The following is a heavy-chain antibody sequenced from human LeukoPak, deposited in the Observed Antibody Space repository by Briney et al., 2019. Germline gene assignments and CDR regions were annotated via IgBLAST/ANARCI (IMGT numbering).Heavy chain of an antibody. CDR2: VSTYNGDT. J-gene: IGHJ1*01. D-gene: IGHD1-14*01. V-gene: IGHV1-18*01. Sequence: GASVKVSCKASGYTFTDFGFIWVRLAPGQGLEWMGWVSTYNGDTDYAKKFQDRVTMTTESSTQTTFMELRNLRSDDTAVYYCARAESMALYFLYWGQGTLVSVSS. CDR1: GYTFTDFG. CDR3: ARAESMALYFLY.